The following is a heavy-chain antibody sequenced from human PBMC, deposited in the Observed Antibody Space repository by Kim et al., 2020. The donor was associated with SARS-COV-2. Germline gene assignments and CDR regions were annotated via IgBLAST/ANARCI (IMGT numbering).Heavy chain of an antibody. CDR1: GGSISSGGYY. D-gene: IGHD3-10*01. J-gene: IGHJ4*02. CDR3: ARGAYGSGSPGM. CDR2: IYYSGST. Sequence: SETLSLTCTVSGGSISSGGYYWSWIRQHPGKGLEWIGYIYYSGSTYYNPSLKSRVTISVDTSKNQFSLKLSSVTAADTAVYYCARGAYGSGSPGMWGQGTLVTVSS. V-gene: IGHV4-31*03.